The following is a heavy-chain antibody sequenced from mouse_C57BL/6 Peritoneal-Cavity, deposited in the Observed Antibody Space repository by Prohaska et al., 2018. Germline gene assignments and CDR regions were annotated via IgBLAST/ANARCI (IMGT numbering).Heavy chain of an antibody. CDR3: ARVVTAEAMDY. J-gene: IGHJ4*01. CDR2: INPDSSTI. V-gene: IGHV4-1*01. CDR1: GIDFIRYW. Sequence: EVKLLQSGGGLVQPGGSLKLSCSASGIDFIRYWMSLVRLAPGKGLEWIGEINPDSSTINYAPSLKDKFIISRDNAKNTLYLQRSKVRSEDTALYYCARVVTAEAMDYWGQGTSVTVSS. D-gene: IGHD2-2*01.